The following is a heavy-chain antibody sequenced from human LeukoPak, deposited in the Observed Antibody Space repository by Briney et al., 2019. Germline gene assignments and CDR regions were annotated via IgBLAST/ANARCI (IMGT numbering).Heavy chain of an antibody. CDR1: GFTFSSYS. CDR3: ARDLTVGATVRYFDY. J-gene: IGHJ4*02. D-gene: IGHD1-26*01. V-gene: IGHV3-21*01. Sequence: GGSLRLSCAASGFTFSSYSMNWVRQAPGKGLVWVSSISSSSSYIYYADSVKGRFTISRDNAKNSLYLQMNSLRAEDTAVYYCARDLTVGATVRYFDYWGQGTLVTVSS. CDR2: ISSSSSYI.